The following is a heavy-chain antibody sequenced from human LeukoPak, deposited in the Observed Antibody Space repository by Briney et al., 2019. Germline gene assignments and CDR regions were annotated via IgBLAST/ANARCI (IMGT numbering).Heavy chain of an antibody. V-gene: IGHV1-46*01. CDR1: GGTFSSYA. J-gene: IGHJ4*02. CDR2: INPSGGST. Sequence: GASVKVSCKASGGTFSSYAISWVRQAPGQGLEWMGIINPSGGSTSYAQKFQGRVTMTRDTSTSTVYMELSSLRSEDTAVYYCARDPLGYCSSTSCHKPLDYWGQGTLVTVSS. CDR3: ARDPLGYCSSTSCHKPLDY. D-gene: IGHD2-2*01.